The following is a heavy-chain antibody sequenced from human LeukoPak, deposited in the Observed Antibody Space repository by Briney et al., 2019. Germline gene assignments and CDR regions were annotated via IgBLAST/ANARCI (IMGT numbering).Heavy chain of an antibody. J-gene: IGHJ6*02. CDR2: IYTSGST. CDR3: ARDHLGYCSSTSCYNPHYYYYYGMDV. CDR1: GGSISSYY. Sequence: PSETLSLTCTVSGGSISSYYWSWIRQPAGKGLEWIGRIYTSGSTNYNPSLKSRVTMSVDTSKNQFSLKLSSVTAADTAVYYCARDHLGYCSSTSCYNPHYYYYYGMDVWGQGTTVTVSS. D-gene: IGHD2-2*02. V-gene: IGHV4-4*07.